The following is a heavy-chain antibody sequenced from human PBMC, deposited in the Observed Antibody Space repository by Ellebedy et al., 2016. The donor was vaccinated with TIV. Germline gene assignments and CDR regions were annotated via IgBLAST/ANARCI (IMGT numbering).Heavy chain of an antibody. V-gene: IGHV3-48*03. Sequence: GESLKISCAASGFTFSSYKIIWVRQAPGKGLEWISYISSDTLTTEYADSVKGRFTISRDNAKNSVYLQMKSLRAEDTAVYFCARDMGRWLQFLGFWGQGTLVTVSS. CDR3: ARDMGRWLQFLGF. CDR2: ISSDTLTT. CDR1: GFTFSSYK. J-gene: IGHJ4*02. D-gene: IGHD5-24*01.